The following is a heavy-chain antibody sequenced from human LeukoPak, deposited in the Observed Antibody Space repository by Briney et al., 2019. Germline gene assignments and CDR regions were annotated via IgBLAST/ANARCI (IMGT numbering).Heavy chain of an antibody. CDR2: IRYDGSNK. Sequence: GGSLRLSCAASGFTFSSYSMNWVRQAPGKGLEWVAFIRYDGSNKYYADSVKGRFTISRDNSKNTLYLQMNSLRAEDTAVYYCAKDGAWFGELSEGFDYWGQGTLVTVSS. J-gene: IGHJ4*02. CDR3: AKDGAWFGELSEGFDY. D-gene: IGHD3-10*01. V-gene: IGHV3-30*02. CDR1: GFTFSSYS.